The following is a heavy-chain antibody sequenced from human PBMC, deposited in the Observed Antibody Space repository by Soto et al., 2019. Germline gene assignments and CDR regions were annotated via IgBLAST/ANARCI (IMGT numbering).Heavy chain of an antibody. J-gene: IGHJ3*02. V-gene: IGHV1-69*06. Sequence: SVKVSCKASGGTFSSYAISWVRQAPGQGLEWMGGIITIFGTANYAQKFQGRVTITADKSTSTAYMELSSLRSEDTAVYYCAREELPRLDAFDIWGQGTMVTVSS. CDR2: IITIFGTA. D-gene: IGHD1-26*01. CDR3: AREELPRLDAFDI. CDR1: GGTFSSYA.